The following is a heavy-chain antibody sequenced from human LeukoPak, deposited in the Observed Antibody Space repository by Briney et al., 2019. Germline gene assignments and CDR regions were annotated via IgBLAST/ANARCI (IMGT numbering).Heavy chain of an antibody. CDR1: GYTFTSYY. D-gene: IGHD2-21*01. CDR2: INPSGGST. CDR3: ARAGVRPRGGIDIGGVESILWWSGPVPFDY. J-gene: IGHJ4*02. V-gene: IGHV1-46*01. Sequence: ASVKVSCKASGYTFTSYYMHWVRQAPGQGLEWMGIINPSGGSTSYAQKFQGRVTMARDTSTSTVYMELSSLRSEDTAVYYCARAGVRPRGGIDIGGVESILWWSGPVPFDYWGQGTLVTVSS.